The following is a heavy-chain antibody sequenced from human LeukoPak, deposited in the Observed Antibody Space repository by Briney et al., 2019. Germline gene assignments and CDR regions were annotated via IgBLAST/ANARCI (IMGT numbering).Heavy chain of an antibody. J-gene: IGHJ4*02. CDR1: GGSISSYY. CDR3: ARTTMVRSRGNRYYFDY. V-gene: IGHV4-4*07. CDR2: IYTSGST. D-gene: IGHD3-10*01. Sequence: KPSETLSLTYTVSGGSISSYYWSWIRQPAGKGLEWIGRIYTSGSTNYNPSLKSRVTMSVDTSKNQFSLKLSSVTAADTAVYYCARTTMVRSRGNRYYFDYWGQGTLVTVSS.